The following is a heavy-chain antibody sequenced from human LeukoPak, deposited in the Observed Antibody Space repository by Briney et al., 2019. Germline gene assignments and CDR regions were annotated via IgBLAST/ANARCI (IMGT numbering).Heavy chain of an antibody. CDR2: ISSSSSTI. Sequence: GGSLRLSCAASGFTFSSYSMNWVRQAPGKGLEWVSYISSSSSTIYYADSVKGRFTISRDNAKNSLYLQMNSLRAEDTAVYYCARDNFPIVGATKWFDPWGQGTLVTVSS. J-gene: IGHJ5*02. CDR1: GFTFSSYS. CDR3: ARDNFPIVGATKWFDP. V-gene: IGHV3-48*04. D-gene: IGHD1-26*01.